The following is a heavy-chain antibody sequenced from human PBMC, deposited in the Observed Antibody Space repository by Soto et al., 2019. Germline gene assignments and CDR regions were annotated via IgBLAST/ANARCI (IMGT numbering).Heavy chain of an antibody. CDR2: TYYRSTWTN. CDR3: AGVSSFRGMDV. Sequence: PSQTLSLTCAISGDSVSSSSAAWSWLRQSPSRGLEWLGRTYYRSTWTNDYARSVKSRITINPDTAENQFSLQLSSVTPEDTAVYYCAGVSSFRGMDVWGQGTPVTVSS. D-gene: IGHD3-16*01. CDR1: GDSVSSSSAA. V-gene: IGHV6-1*01. J-gene: IGHJ6*02.